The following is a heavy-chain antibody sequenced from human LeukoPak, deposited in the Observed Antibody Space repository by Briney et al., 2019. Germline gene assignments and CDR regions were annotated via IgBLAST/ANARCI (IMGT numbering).Heavy chain of an antibody. D-gene: IGHD3-22*01. CDR3: ARGCRSGYCVLTN. CDR2: INHSGST. J-gene: IGHJ4*02. V-gene: IGHV4-34*01. Sequence: SETLSLTCAVYGGSFSGYYWSWIRQPPGKGLEWIGEINHSGSTNYNPSLKNRVTISVDTSKNQFSLKLSSVTAADTAVYYCARGCRSGYCVLTNWGQGTLVTVSS. CDR1: GGSFSGYY.